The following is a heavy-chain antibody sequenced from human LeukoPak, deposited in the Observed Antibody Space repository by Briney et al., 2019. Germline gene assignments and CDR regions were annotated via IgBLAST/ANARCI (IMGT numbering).Heavy chain of an antibody. CDR2: IWFDGSVK. J-gene: IGHJ4*02. V-gene: IGHV3-33*06. Sequence: GGSLRLSCAASGFSFNTHGMHWVRQAPGKGLEWVAAIWFDGSVKHYSDAVKGRFTISRDNSLDTLYLQMNSLRVEDTAMYYCAKDMAIQFLEPAFWGQGALVTVSS. CDR1: GFSFNTHG. CDR3: AKDMAIQFLEPAF. D-gene: IGHD3-3*01.